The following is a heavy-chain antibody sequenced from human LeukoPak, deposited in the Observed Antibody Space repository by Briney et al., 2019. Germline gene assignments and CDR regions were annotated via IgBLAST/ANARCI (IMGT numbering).Heavy chain of an antibody. CDR2: ISSSGTT. V-gene: IGHV4-30-4*01. Sequence: SETLSLTCTVSSGSISSGDYYWSWIRQPPGKGLEWIGYISSSGTTYYNPSLRSRITISVDSSKSQFSLNLSSVTASDTAVYYCAGVGNGGYGGFDYWGQGTLVTVSS. J-gene: IGHJ4*02. D-gene: IGHD5-12*01. CDR1: SGSISSGDYY. CDR3: AGVGNGGYGGFDY.